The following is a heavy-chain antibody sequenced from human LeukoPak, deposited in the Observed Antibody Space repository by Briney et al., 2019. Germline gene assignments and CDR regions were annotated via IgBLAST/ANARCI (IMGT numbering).Heavy chain of an antibody. D-gene: IGHD6-19*01. J-gene: IGHJ4*02. V-gene: IGHV4-4*07. CDR2: IHTSGST. CDR3: ARRDISSGWSFDY. Sequence: SETLSLTCTVSGGSISNYHWSWIRQPAGKRLEWIGQIHTSGSTNYNPPLKSRVSMSIDTTEDQVSLTIRSVTAADTAFYYCARRDISSGWSFDYWGQGTLVTVSS. CDR1: GGSISNYH.